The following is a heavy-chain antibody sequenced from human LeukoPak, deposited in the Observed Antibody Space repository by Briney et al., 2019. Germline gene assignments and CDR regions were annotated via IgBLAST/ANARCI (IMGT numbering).Heavy chain of an antibody. Sequence: SETLSLTCTVSGGSISSSSYYWGWIRQPPGKGLEWIGSIYYSGSTYYNLSLKSRVTISVDTSKNQFSLKLSSVTAADTAVYYCARQGPLYGDYAVPWGQGTLVTVSS. J-gene: IGHJ4*02. V-gene: IGHV4-39*01. D-gene: IGHD4-17*01. CDR2: IYYSGST. CDR3: ARQGPLYGDYAVP. CDR1: GGSISSSSYY.